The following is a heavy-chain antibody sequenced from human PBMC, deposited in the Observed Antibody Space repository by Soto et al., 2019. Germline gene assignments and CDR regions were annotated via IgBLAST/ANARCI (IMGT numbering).Heavy chain of an antibody. V-gene: IGHV4-31*03. D-gene: IGHD3-3*01. CDR2: IYYSGST. Sequence: QVQLQESGPGLVKPSQTLSLTCTVSGGSISSGGYYWSWIRQHPGKGLEWIGYIYYSGSTYYNPSLKSRVTISVDTSKNQFSLKLSSVTAADTAVYYCARGTNDCWSGYFPYYYGMDVWGQGTTVTVSS. J-gene: IGHJ6*02. CDR3: ARGTNDCWSGYFPYYYGMDV. CDR1: GGSISSGGYY.